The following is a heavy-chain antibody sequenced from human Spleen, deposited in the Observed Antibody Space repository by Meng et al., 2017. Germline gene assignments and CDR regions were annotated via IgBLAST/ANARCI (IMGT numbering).Heavy chain of an antibody. V-gene: IGHV1-69*06. CDR1: GGTFSGYA. Sequence: SVKVSCKASGGTFSGYAINWVRQAPGQGLEWMGGIIPIFGTAHYAQKFQGRVTITADKSTSTAYMELSSLRSEDTAVYYCARVGDYVWGSYPDAFDIWGQGTMVTVSS. D-gene: IGHD3-16*02. CDR3: ARVGDYVWGSYPDAFDI. J-gene: IGHJ3*02. CDR2: IIPIFGTA.